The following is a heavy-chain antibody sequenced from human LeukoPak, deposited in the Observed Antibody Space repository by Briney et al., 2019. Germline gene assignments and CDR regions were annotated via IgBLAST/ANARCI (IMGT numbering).Heavy chain of an antibody. V-gene: IGHV3-7*04. Sequence: GGSLRLSCAASGFTFSSYWMNWARQAPGKGLEWVASINHNGNVNYYVDSVKGRFTISRDNAKNSLYLQMNSLRAEDTAVYYCARVYSSDWHLDFWGQGTLVTVSS. J-gene: IGHJ4*02. CDR2: INHNGNVN. CDR3: ARVYSSDWHLDF. D-gene: IGHD6-19*01. CDR1: GFTFSSYW.